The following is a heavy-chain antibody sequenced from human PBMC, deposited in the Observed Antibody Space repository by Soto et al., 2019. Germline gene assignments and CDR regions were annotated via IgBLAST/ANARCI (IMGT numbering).Heavy chain of an antibody. D-gene: IGHD3-3*01. CDR3: ARQGSITIFGAVTKYYYYMDV. CDR2: IYYSGST. CDR1: GGSISSYY. V-gene: IGHV4-59*08. Sequence: SETLSLTCTVSGGSISSYYWSWIRQPPGKGLERIGYIYYSGSTNYNPSLKSRVTISVDTSKNQFSLKLSSVTAADTAVYYCARQGSITIFGAVTKYYYYMDVWGKGTTVTVS. J-gene: IGHJ6*03.